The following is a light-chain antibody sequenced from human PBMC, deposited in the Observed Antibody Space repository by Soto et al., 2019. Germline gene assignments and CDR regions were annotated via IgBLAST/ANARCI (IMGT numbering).Light chain of an antibody. V-gene: IGKV3-20*01. Sequence: EIVLTQSPGTLSLSPGERATLSCRASQRVSGNYLAWYQQKFGQAPRLLIYGASSRATGIPDRFSGSGSGTNFPLTISRVETEDFAVYYCQKYGGSPLLTFGGGTRVELK. CDR2: GAS. J-gene: IGKJ4*01. CDR1: QRVSGNY. CDR3: QKYGGSPLLT.